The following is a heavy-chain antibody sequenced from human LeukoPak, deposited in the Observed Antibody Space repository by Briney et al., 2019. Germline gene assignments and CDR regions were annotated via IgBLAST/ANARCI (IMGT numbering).Heavy chain of an antibody. CDR1: GFTFSSYA. CDR2: ISYDGSNK. J-gene: IGHJ3*02. Sequence: GRSLRLSCAASGFTFSSYAMHWVRQAPGKGLEWVAVISYDGSNKYYADSVKGRFTISRDNSKNTLYLQMNSLRAEDTAVYYCARGGFDTWGQGTMVTVSS. V-gene: IGHV3-30-3*01. CDR3: ARGGFDT.